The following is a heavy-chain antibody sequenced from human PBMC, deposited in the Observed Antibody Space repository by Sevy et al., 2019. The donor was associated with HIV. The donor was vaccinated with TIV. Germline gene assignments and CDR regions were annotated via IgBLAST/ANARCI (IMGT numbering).Heavy chain of an antibody. CDR3: ARESIGATGDFDY. D-gene: IGHD1-1*01. CDR1: GGSLNNYF. J-gene: IGHJ4*02. CDR2: MYSSGST. Sequence: SETLSLTCTVSGGSLNNYFWSRLRQPPGKGLEWIGYMYSSGSTNYNPSLKSRVTISVDTSKNQFSLKVRSVTAADTAVYYCARESIGATGDFDYWGQGTLVTVSS. V-gene: IGHV4-59*01.